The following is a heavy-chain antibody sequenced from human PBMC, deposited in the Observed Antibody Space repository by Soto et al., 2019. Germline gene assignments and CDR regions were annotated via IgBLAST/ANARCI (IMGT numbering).Heavy chain of an antibody. CDR1: GFRFSTSA. CDR3: ARPSYCGGECFSSYLEY. D-gene: IGHD2-21*01. J-gene: IGHJ4*02. CDR2: ISYDGKKK. V-gene: IGHV3-30*04. Sequence: HPGGSLRLSCAASGFRFSTSAMYWVRQAPGKGLEWVAVISYDGKKKQYTNSAKGRFTISRDNSKNTLYLEMNGLRPDDTAVYYCARPSYCGGECFSSYLEYWGQGTLVTVSS.